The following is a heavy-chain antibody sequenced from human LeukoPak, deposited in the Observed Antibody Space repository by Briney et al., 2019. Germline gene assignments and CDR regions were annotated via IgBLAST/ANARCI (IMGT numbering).Heavy chain of an antibody. J-gene: IGHJ4*02. CDR1: GYTVSSNSAA. V-gene: IGHV6-1*01. D-gene: IGHD3-16*01. Sequence: SQTLSLTCALSGYTVSSNSAAWNLIRQSPSRGLEWLGRTYYRPKWYNDYAVSVKSRITINPDTSKSQFSLQLNSVTPEDTAVYYCARAPRGIFDYWGQGTLVTVSS. CDR2: TYYRPKWYN. CDR3: ARAPRGIFDY.